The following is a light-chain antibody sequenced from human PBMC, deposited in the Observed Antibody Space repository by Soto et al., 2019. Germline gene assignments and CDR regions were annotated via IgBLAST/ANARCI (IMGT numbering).Light chain of an antibody. Sequence: EIVITQTPATLSVSPGERATLSCRASQSVSGTLAWYQQKPGQAPRLLIYGASTRATGIPARFSGSGSGIEFTLTISSLQSEDFAVYYCQPYNNWPPITFGQGTRLEIK. V-gene: IGKV3-15*01. CDR2: GAS. CDR1: QSVSGT. CDR3: QPYNNWPPIT. J-gene: IGKJ5*01.